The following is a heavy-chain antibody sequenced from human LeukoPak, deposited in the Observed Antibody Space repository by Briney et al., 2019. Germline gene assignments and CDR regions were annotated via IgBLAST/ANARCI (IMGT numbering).Heavy chain of an antibody. Sequence: GGSLRLSCAASGFTFSSYRMSWVRQAPGKGLEWVANIKQDGSEKYYVDSVKGRFTISRYNAKNSLYLQMNSLRAEDTAVYYCARVTIFGMVIIGYYYYHMDDWGKGTTVTVSS. V-gene: IGHV3-7*01. CDR3: ARVTIFGMVIIGYYYYHMDD. J-gene: IGHJ6*04. D-gene: IGHD3-3*01. CDR2: IKQDGSEK. CDR1: GFTFSSYR.